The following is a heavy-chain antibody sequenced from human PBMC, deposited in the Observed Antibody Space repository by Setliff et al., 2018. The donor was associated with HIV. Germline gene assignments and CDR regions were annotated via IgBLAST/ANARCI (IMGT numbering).Heavy chain of an antibody. Sequence: PSETLSLTCTVSGGSISGYYWNWIRQPPGKGLEWIGFIFDSGSTSYNPSLKSRVTISVDTSKKQFSLKLSSVTAADTAVYYCARWRDNWNSGFDYWGQGTLVTVSS. D-gene: IGHD1-7*01. V-gene: IGHV4-59*12. J-gene: IGHJ4*02. CDR1: GGSISGYY. CDR2: IFDSGST. CDR3: ARWRDNWNSGFDY.